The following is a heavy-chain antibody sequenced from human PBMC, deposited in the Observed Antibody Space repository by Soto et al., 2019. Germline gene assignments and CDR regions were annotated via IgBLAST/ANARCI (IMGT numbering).Heavy chain of an antibody. D-gene: IGHD3-10*01. CDR1: GFTFGDYA. CDR2: ISWNGDII. CDR3: ARGGGFGGLLARYGMDV. J-gene: IGHJ6*02. Sequence: EVRLVESGGGLVQPGRSLRLSCTVSGFTFGDYAMHWVRQGPGKGLEWVSGISWNGDIIGYADTVKGRFTISRDNADKSLYLQMNSLRSEDTAVYYCARGGGFGGLLARYGMDVWGHGTTVTVSS. V-gene: IGHV3-9*01.